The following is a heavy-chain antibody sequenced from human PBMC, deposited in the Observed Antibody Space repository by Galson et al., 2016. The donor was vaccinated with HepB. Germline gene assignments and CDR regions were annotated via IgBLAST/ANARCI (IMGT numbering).Heavy chain of an antibody. CDR3: AKACRGSYDDGCAFDF. CDR1: GFTFNSYD. D-gene: IGHD1-26*01. J-gene: IGHJ3*01. CDR2: LNGRTGRT. V-gene: IGHV3-23*01. Sequence: SLRLSCAASGFTFNSYDMSWVRQAPGKGLEWVSVLNGRTGRTYYADPAKGRFIISRDNSKNTLYLQMSNLRAEDTAVYYCAKACRGSYDDGCAFDFWGQGTMVTVSP.